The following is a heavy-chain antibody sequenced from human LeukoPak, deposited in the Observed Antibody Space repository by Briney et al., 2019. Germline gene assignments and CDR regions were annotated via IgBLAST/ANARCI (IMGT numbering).Heavy chain of an antibody. Sequence: SETLSLTCTVSGGSMISSSNYWGWIRQPPGKGLEWVGSIYYSGSTYYNPSLKSRLTMLVDTSKSQFSLKLSSVTAADTAVYYCVRDRYYYDSSGYQDAFDIWAQGTMVTVSS. CDR1: GGSMISSSNY. CDR3: VRDRYYYDSSGYQDAFDI. V-gene: IGHV4-39*07. D-gene: IGHD3-22*01. CDR2: IYYSGST. J-gene: IGHJ3*02.